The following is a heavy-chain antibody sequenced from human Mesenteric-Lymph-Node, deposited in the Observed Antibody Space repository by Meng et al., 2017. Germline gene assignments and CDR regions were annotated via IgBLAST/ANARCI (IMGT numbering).Heavy chain of an antibody. CDR1: GGSISSSSYY. V-gene: IGHV4-39*07. CDR3: ARDGSSGYSSSWPIYYYYYGMDV. Sequence: SETLSLTCTVSGGSISSSSYYWGWIRQPPGKGLEWIGSIYYSGSTYYNPSLKSRVTISVDTSKNQFSLKLSSVTAADTAVYYCARDGSSGYSSSWPIYYYYYGMDVWGHGATVTVSS. D-gene: IGHD6-13*01. CDR2: IYYSGST. J-gene: IGHJ6*02.